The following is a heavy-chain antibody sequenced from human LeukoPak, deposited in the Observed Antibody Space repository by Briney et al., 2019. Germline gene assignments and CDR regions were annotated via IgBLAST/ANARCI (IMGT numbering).Heavy chain of an antibody. J-gene: IGHJ4*02. CDR3: ASAPFYSYGCDY. CDR2: INPSGGST. CDR1: GYTFTSYA. Sequence: ASVKLSCKASGYTFTSYAMNWVRQAPGQGLEWMGIINPSGGSTSYAQKFQGRVTMTRDTSTSTVYMELSSLRSEDTAVYYCASAPFYSYGCDYWGQGTLVTVSS. D-gene: IGHD5-18*01. V-gene: IGHV1-46*01.